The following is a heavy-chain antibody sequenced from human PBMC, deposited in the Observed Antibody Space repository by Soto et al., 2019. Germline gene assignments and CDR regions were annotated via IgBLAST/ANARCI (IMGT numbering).Heavy chain of an antibody. J-gene: IGHJ6*02. CDR2: ISYDGSNK. CDR1: GFTFSSYA. Sequence: GGSLRLSCAASGFTFSSYAMHWVRQAPGKGLEWVAVISYDGSNKYYADSVKGRFTISRDNSKNTLYLQMNSLRAEDTAVYYCARGASTVTTQYYYYYYGMDXWGQGTTVTVSS. V-gene: IGHV3-30-3*01. CDR3: ARGASTVTTQYYYYYYGMDX. D-gene: IGHD4-4*01.